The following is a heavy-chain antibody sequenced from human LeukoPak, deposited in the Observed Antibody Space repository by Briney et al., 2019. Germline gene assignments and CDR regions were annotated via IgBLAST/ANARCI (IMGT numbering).Heavy chain of an antibody. V-gene: IGHV3-66*01. CDR2: IDSGGST. CDR3: ARITK. Sequence: PGGSLRLSCAASGFTASSTYMVWVRQAPGKGLEWVSVIDSGGSTDHADSVKGRFTISRDNFKNTLYFQMNSLRVEDTAVYYCARITKWGQGTLVTVSS. J-gene: IGHJ4*02. CDR1: GFTASSTY. D-gene: IGHD2-2*01.